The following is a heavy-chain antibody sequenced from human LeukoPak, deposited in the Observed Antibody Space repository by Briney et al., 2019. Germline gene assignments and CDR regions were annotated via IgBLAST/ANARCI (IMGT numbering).Heavy chain of an antibody. Sequence: GGSLRLSCAAYGFTFSSYAMHWVRQAPGKGLEWVAVISYDGSNKYYADSVKGRFTISRDNSKNTLYLQMDSLRAEDTAVYYCARGSGNYPNWGQGTLVTVSS. J-gene: IGHJ4*02. CDR2: ISYDGSNK. V-gene: IGHV3-30-3*01. CDR1: GFTFSSYA. D-gene: IGHD3-10*01. CDR3: ARGSGNYPN.